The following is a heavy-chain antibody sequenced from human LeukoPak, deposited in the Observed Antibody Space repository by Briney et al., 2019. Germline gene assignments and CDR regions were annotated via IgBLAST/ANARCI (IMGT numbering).Heavy chain of an antibody. D-gene: IGHD6-6*01. CDR2: IYYSGST. CDR1: GGSISSGDYY. J-gene: IGHJ2*01. Sequence: SETLSLTCTVSGGSISSGDYYWSWIRQPPGKGLEWIGYIYYSGSTYYNPSLKSRVTISVDTSMNQFSLKLSSVTAADTAVYYCAREVWSIAARPDYWYFDLWGRGTLVTVSS. CDR3: AREVWSIAARPDYWYFDL. V-gene: IGHV4-30-4*08.